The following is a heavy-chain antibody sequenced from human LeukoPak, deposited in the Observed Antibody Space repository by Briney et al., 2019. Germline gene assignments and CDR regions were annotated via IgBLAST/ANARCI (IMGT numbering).Heavy chain of an antibody. D-gene: IGHD3-10*01. CDR3: ARAFQPMVRGVIPDY. CDR2: INSDGSST. J-gene: IGHJ4*02. Sequence: GGSLRLSCAASGFTFSSYWMHWVRQAPGKGLVWVSRINSDGSSTSYADSVKGRFTISRDNAKNTLYLQMNSLRAEDTAVYYCARAFQPMVRGVIPDYWGQGTLVTVSS. CDR1: GFTFSSYW. V-gene: IGHV3-74*01.